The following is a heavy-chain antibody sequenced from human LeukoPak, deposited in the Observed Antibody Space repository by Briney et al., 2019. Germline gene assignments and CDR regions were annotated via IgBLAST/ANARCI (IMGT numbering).Heavy chain of an antibody. J-gene: IGHJ5*02. CDR1: GGSINSGGYY. CDR3: ARGDHIGKNWFDP. Sequence: SETLSLTCTVSGGSINSGGYYWSWIRQHPGEGLEWIGYIYYSGSTYYNPSLKSRVTISVDTSKNQFSLKLSSVTAADTAVYYCARGDHIGKNWFDPWGQGTLVTVSS. D-gene: IGHD2-21*01. V-gene: IGHV4-31*03. CDR2: IYYSGST.